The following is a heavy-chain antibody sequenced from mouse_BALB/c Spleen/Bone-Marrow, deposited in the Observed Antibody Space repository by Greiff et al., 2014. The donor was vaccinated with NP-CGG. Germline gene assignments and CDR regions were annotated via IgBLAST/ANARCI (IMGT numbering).Heavy chain of an antibody. CDR2: IYPGNVNT. D-gene: IGHD1-2*01. J-gene: IGHJ2*01. Sequence: QVHVKQSGPELVKPGASVRISCKASGYTFTSYYIHWVKQRPGQGLEWIGWIYPGNVNTKYNEKFKGKATLTADKSSSTAYMQLSSLTSEDSAVYFCARRVHSYGFYFDYWGQGTTLTVSS. V-gene: IGHV1S56*01. CDR1: GYTFTSYY. CDR3: ARRVHSYGFYFDY.